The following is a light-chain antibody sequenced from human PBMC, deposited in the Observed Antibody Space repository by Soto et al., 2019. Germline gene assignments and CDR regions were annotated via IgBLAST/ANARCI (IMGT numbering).Light chain of an antibody. CDR1: QTVRNNY. V-gene: IGKV3D-20*02. CDR2: DAS. Sequence: EFVLTQSPGTLSLSPGERATLSCRASQTVRNNYLAWYQQKPGQAPRLLIYDASSRATGIPDRFSGGGSGTDFTLTISRLEPEDFAVYYGQQLSNRPPITFGPGTRLQIK. CDR3: QQLSNRPPIT. J-gene: IGKJ5*01.